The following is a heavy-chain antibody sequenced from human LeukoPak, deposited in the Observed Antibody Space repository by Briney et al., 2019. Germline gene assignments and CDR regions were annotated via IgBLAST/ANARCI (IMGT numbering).Heavy chain of an antibody. CDR1: GFTFSSSA. CDR2: ISNNGGYT. Sequence: PGGSLRLSCAASGFTFSSSAMSWVRQAPGKGLEWVSAISNNGGYTYYADSVQVRFTISRDNSKSTLCLQMNSLRAEDTAVYYCGKQLGYCSDGSCYFPYWGQGTLVTVSS. CDR3: GKQLGYCSDGSCYFPY. J-gene: IGHJ4*02. V-gene: IGHV3-23*01. D-gene: IGHD2-15*01.